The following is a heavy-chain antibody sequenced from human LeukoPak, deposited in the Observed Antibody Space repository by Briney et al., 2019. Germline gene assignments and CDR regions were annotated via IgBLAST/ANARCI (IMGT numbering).Heavy chain of an antibody. CDR2: IKQDGSEK. J-gene: IGHJ6*03. CDR1: GFNFNKYW. D-gene: IGHD2-2*01. Sequence: TRGSLRLSCAASGFNFNKYWMNWIRQAPGKGLEWVANIKQDGSEKYYVDSVKGRFTISYDSAKNSLYLQMNSLRAEDTAVYYCARDHRGYQLPQLNYYYYMDVWGKGTTVTVSS. V-gene: IGHV3-7*01. CDR3: ARDHRGYQLPQLNYYYYMDV.